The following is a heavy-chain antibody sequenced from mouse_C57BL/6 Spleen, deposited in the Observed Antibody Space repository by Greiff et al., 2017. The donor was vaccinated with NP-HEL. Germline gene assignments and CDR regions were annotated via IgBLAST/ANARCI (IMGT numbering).Heavy chain of an antibody. Sequence: EVQLQQSGAELVRPGASVKLSCTASGFNIKDDYMHWVKQRPEQGLEWIGWIDPENGDTEYASKFQGKATITADTSSNTAYLQLRSLTSEDTAVYYCTHYGSSYVDYWGQGTTLTVSS. CDR3: THYGSSYVDY. CDR1: GFNIKDDY. V-gene: IGHV14-4*01. D-gene: IGHD1-1*01. CDR2: IDPENGDT. J-gene: IGHJ2*01.